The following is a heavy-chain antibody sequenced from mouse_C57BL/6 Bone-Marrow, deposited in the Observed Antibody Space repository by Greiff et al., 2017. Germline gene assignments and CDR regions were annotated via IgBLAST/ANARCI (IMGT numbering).Heavy chain of an antibody. CDR2: IRSKSNNYAT. CDR1: GFSFNTYA. Sequence: EVKVVESGGGLVQPKGSLKLSCAASGFSFNTYAMNWVRQAPGKGLEWVARIRSKSNNYATYYADSVKDRFTISRDDSESMLYLQMNNLKTEDTAMYYCVKEGDWFAYWGQGTLVTVSA. V-gene: IGHV10-1*01. J-gene: IGHJ3*01. CDR3: VKEGDWFAY.